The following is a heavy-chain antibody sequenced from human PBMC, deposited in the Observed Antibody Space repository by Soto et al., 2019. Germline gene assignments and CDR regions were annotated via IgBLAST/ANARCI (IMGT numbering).Heavy chain of an antibody. CDR3: ARALGSDYYGSGSYRRYYMDV. J-gene: IGHJ6*03. Sequence: PSETLSLTCTVSGGSISSYYWSWIRQPPGKGLEWIGYIYYSGSTNYNPSLKSRVTISVDTSKNQFSLKLSSVTAADTAVYYCARALGSDYYGSGSYRRYYMDVWGKGTTVTVSS. CDR1: GGSISSYY. CDR2: IYYSGST. V-gene: IGHV4-59*01. D-gene: IGHD3-10*01.